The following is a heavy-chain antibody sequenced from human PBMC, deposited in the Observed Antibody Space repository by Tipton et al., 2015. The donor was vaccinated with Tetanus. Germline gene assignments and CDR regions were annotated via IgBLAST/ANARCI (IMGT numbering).Heavy chain of an antibody. V-gene: IGHV4-39*01. CDR2: IYYSGST. Sequence: TLPLTCTVSGGSITSGTYYWGWIRQPPGKGLEWIGNIYYSGSTYYNSTLKSRVPISLDTSKNQFSLKVTSVTAADTAVYYCARQADNWFDPWGQGTLVAVSS. J-gene: IGHJ5*02. CDR3: ARQADNWFDP. CDR1: GGSITSGTYY.